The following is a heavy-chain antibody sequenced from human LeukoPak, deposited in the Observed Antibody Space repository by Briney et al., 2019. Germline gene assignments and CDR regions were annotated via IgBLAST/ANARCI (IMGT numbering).Heavy chain of an antibody. V-gene: IGHV1-46*01. CDR3: ARDRFVLGHYGGLR. D-gene: IGHD4-23*01. CDR1: GYTITSNY. Sequence: ASVKVSCKASGYTITSNYIHWVRQAPGQGLEWMGMIYPRDGSTSYAQKFQGRVTMTTDTSTSTAYMELRSLRSDDTAVYYCARDRFVLGHYGGLRWGQGTLVTVSS. J-gene: IGHJ4*02. CDR2: IYPRDGST.